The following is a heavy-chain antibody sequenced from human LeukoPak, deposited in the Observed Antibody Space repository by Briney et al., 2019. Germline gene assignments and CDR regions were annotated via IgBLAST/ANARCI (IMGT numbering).Heavy chain of an antibody. CDR2: IYSGGST. J-gene: IGHJ4*02. CDR3: ARDQVRGSSSSYS. Sequence: AGGSLRLSCAASVFTVCSNYMSWVRQAPGKGLEWVSVIYSGGSTYYADSVKGRFTISRDNSKNTLYLQMNSLRAEDTAVYYCARDQVRGSSSSYSWGQGTLVTVSS. D-gene: IGHD6-6*01. CDR1: VFTVCSNY. V-gene: IGHV3-53*01.